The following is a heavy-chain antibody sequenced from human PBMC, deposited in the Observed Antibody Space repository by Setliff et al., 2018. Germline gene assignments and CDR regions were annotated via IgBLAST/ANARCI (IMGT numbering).Heavy chain of an antibody. CDR1: GFTFSQYN. CDR3: ARDGHNVYYFDY. V-gene: IGHV3-21*01. Sequence: GGSLRLSCAASGFTFSQYNLNWVRQAPGKRLEWVSSLDGDSGHIYYADSVRGRFTTSRDNAQNTLYLQMNSLRAEDTAVYYCARDGHNVYYFDYWGLGTLVTVSS. D-gene: IGHD1-1*01. J-gene: IGHJ4*02. CDR2: LDGDSGHI.